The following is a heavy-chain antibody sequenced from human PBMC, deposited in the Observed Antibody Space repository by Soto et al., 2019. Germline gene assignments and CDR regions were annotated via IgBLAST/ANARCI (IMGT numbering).Heavy chain of an antibody. V-gene: IGHV4-30-4*01. J-gene: IGHJ4*02. Sequence: QVQLQESGPGLVKPSQTLSLTCTVSGGSISSGDYYWSWLRQPPGKGLEWIGYIYYSGNTYYNSSLQSRLTISVDTSKNQFSLKLSSVTAADTAVYYCARVPGYFDYWGQGTLVTVSS. CDR2: IYYSGNT. CDR3: ARVPGYFDY. CDR1: GGSISSGDYY.